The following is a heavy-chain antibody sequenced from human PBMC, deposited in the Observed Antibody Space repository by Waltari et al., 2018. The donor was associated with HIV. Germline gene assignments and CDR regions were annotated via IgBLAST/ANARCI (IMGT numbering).Heavy chain of an antibody. Sequence: QLQLQESGPGLVKPSETLSLTCTVSGGSISSSSYYWGWLRQPPGKGLEGIGSIYYSGSTYYNPSLKSRVTISVDTSKNQFSLKLSSVTAADTAVDYCARLGLRRTYYDFWSGYDFDIWGQGTMVTVSS. D-gene: IGHD3-3*01. CDR3: ARLGLRRTYYDFWSGYDFDI. J-gene: IGHJ3*02. CDR1: GGSISSSSYY. V-gene: IGHV4-39*01. CDR2: IYYSGST.